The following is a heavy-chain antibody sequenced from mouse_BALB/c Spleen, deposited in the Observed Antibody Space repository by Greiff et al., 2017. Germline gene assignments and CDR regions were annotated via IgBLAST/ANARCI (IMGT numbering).Heavy chain of an antibody. V-gene: IGHV1S81*02. Sequence: VQLHQSGAELVKPGASVKLSCKASGYNFNSYYMYWVKQRPGQGLEWIGEINPSNGGTNFNEKFKSKATLTVDTSSSTAYMQLSSLTSEDSAVYYCTRGEFRFAYWGQGTLVTVSA. CDR3: TRGEFRFAY. CDR2: INPSNGGT. CDR1: GYNFNSYY. J-gene: IGHJ3*01.